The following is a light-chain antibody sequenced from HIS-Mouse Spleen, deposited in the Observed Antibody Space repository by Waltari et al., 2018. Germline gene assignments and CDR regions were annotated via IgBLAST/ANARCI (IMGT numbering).Light chain of an antibody. V-gene: IGLV2-11*01. Sequence: QSALTQPRSVSGSPGQSVTISCTGTSRDVGGYNYVSWYQQHPGKAPKLMIYDVSKRPAGVPGRFSGSKSGNTASLTISGLQAEDEADYYCCSYAGSYTLVVGGGTKLTVL. J-gene: IGLJ2*01. CDR3: CSYAGSYTLV. CDR2: DVS. CDR1: SRDVGGYNY.